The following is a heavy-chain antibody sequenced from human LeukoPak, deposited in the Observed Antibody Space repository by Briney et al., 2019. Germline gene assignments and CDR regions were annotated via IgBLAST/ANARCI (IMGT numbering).Heavy chain of an antibody. CDR2: IRYDGSNK. D-gene: IGHD2/OR15-2a*01. Sequence: GGSLRLSCAASGFTFSSYGMHWVRQAPGKGLEWVAFIRYDGSNKYYADSVKGRFTISRDNSKNTLYLQMNSLRAEDTAVYYCTRDATYYLRYGYFESWGQGTLVTVPS. V-gene: IGHV3-30*02. CDR3: TRDATYYLRYGYFES. J-gene: IGHJ4*02. CDR1: GFTFSSYG.